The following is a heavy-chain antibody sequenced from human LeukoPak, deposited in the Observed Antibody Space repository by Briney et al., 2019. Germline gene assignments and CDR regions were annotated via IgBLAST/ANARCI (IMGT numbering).Heavy chain of an antibody. CDR1: GGSFSNYA. D-gene: IGHD5-24*01. Sequence: ASVKVSCKASGGSFSNYAFSWVRQAPGQGLEWMGRITPIVDIATYIQKFQGRVTITADESTSTAYMELSSLRSEDTAVYYCARGVEMATNTRFDYWGQGTLVTVSS. CDR2: ITPIVDIA. J-gene: IGHJ4*02. V-gene: IGHV1-69*04. CDR3: ARGVEMATNTRFDY.